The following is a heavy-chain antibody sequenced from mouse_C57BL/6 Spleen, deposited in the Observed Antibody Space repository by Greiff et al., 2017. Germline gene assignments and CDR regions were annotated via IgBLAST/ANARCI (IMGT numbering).Heavy chain of an antibody. CDR3: ARRGNYYDYDYAMDY. J-gene: IGHJ4*01. V-gene: IGHV5-6*02. CDR1: GFTFSSYG. Sequence: EVKLMESGGDLLMHGGSLKLSCAASGFTFSSYGMSWVRQTPDKRLEWVATISSGGSYTYYPDSVKGRFTISRDNAKNTLYLQMSSLKSEDTAMYYCARRGNYYDYDYAMDYWGQGTSVTVSS. CDR2: ISSGGSYT. D-gene: IGHD2-4*01.